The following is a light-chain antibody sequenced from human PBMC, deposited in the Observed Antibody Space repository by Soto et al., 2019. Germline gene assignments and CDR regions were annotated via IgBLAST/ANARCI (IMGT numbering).Light chain of an antibody. J-gene: IGLJ2*01. CDR1: SANIGAGYD. V-gene: IGLV1-40*01. Sequence: QAVVTQPPSVSGAPGQRVTISCTGSSANIGAGYDVQWYQQLPGTAPKLLIYGSRNRPSGVPDRFSGSKSGTSASLAITGLQADDEADYYCQSYDSSLSGAVFGGGTQLTVL. CDR3: QSYDSSLSGAV. CDR2: GSR.